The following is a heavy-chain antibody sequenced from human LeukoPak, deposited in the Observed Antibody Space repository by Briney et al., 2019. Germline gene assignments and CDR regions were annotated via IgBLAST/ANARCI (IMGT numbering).Heavy chain of an antibody. Sequence: GGSLRLSCAASGFTFSSYAMHWVRQAPGKGLEWVAVISDDGSNKYYADSVKGRFTISRDNSKNTLYLQMNSLRAEDTAVYYCAREHIQFYGMDVWGQGTTVTVSS. CDR1: GFTFSSYA. CDR2: ISDDGSNK. J-gene: IGHJ6*02. V-gene: IGHV3-30-3*01. CDR3: AREHIQFYGMDV. D-gene: IGHD2-21*01.